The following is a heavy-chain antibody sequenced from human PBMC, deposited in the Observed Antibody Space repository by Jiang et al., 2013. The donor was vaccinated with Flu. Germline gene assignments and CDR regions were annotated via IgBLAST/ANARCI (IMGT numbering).Heavy chain of an antibody. J-gene: IGHJ4*02. CDR1: GGSISSSSYY. Sequence: GLVKPSETLSLTCTVSGGSISSSSYYWGWIRQPPGKGLEWIGSIYYSGSTYYNPSLKSRVTISVDTSKNQFSLKLSSVTAADTAVYYCARLGDILIFDYWGQGTLVTVSS. V-gene: IGHV4-39*01. CDR2: IYYSGST. D-gene: IGHD3-9*01. CDR3: ARLGDILIFDY.